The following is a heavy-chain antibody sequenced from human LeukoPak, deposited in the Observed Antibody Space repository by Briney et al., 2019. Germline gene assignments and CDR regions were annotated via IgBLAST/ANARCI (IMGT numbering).Heavy chain of an antibody. Sequence: SETLSLTCAVYGGSFSGYYWSWIRQPPGKGLEWIGEINHSGSTNYNPSLKSRVTISVDTSKNQFSLKLSSATAADTAVYYCAREGSGGTIYYFDYWGQGTLVTVSS. V-gene: IGHV4-34*01. CDR1: GGSFSGYY. D-gene: IGHD3-9*01. CDR3: AREGSGGTIYYFDY. J-gene: IGHJ4*02. CDR2: INHSGST.